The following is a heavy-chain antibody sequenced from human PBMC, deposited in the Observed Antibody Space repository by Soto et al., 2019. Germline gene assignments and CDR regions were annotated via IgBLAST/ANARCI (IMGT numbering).Heavy chain of an antibody. D-gene: IGHD2-8*02. V-gene: IGHV2-5*02. Sequence: QITLKESGPTLVKPTQTLTLTCTFSGFSLSASGMGVGWIRQPPEKALEWLALIFWDDDKRYSPSLKSRLSISKDTSKNQVVLTLTNVDPVDTATYYCAHINTGTGGHFDYWGQGTLVTVSS. CDR2: IFWDDDK. CDR1: GFSLSASGMG. J-gene: IGHJ4*02. CDR3: AHINTGTGGHFDY.